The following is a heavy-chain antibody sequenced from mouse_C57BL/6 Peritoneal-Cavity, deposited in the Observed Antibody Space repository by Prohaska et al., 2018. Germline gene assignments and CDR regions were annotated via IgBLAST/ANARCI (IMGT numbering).Heavy chain of an antibody. J-gene: IGHJ2*01. CDR3: ARDYDFDY. CDR1: AYTFTSYW. V-gene: IGHV1-61*01. D-gene: IGHD1-1*01. CDR2: IYPSDSET. Sequence: RPGSSVKLSCKASAYTFTSYWMDWVKQRPEQGLEWIGNIYPSDSETHYNQKFKDKAKLTVDKSSSTAYMQLRSLTSEDSAVYDCARDYDFDYWGQGTTLTVSS.